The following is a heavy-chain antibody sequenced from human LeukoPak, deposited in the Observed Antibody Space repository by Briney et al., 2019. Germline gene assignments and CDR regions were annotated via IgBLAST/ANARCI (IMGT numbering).Heavy chain of an antibody. J-gene: IGHJ5*02. V-gene: IGHV4-59*08. CDR3: ASSYCSSTNCYVVDP. CDR2: IYYSGST. Sequence: SETLSLTCTVSGGSISSYYWSWIRQPPGKGLEWIGYIYYSGSTNYNPSLKSRVTISVDTSKNQFSLKLSSVTAADTAVYYCASSYCSSTNCYVVDPWGQGTLVTVSS. D-gene: IGHD2-2*01. CDR1: GGSISSYY.